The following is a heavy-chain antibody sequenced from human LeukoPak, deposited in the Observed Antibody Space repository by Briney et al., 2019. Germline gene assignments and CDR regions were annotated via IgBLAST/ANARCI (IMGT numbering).Heavy chain of an antibody. CDR3: ARDRGYGETDY. Sequence: PSETLSLTCTLSGGSISSYYWSSIRKPPGKGLEWIGYIYYSGSTNYNPSLKSRVTISVDTSKNQFSLKLSSVTAADTAVYYCARDRGYGETDYWGQGTLVTVSS. CDR2: IYYSGST. D-gene: IGHD4-17*01. J-gene: IGHJ4*02. V-gene: IGHV4-59*01. CDR1: GGSISSYY.